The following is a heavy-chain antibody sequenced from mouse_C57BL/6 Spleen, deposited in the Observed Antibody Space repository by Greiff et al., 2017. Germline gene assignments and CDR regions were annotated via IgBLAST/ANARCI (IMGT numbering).Heavy chain of an antibody. J-gene: IGHJ3*01. Sequence: QVQLQQPGAELVKPGASVKLSCKASGYTFTSYWMHWVKQRPGRGLEWIGRIDPNSGGTKYNEKFKGKATLTAEKSSSTAYMQLSSLTSEDSAVYVCARGGGGLYGYDDGFAYWGQGTLVTVSA. CDR3: ARGGGGLYGYDDGFAY. CDR2: IDPNSGGT. CDR1: GYTFTSYW. D-gene: IGHD2-2*01. V-gene: IGHV1-62-3*01.